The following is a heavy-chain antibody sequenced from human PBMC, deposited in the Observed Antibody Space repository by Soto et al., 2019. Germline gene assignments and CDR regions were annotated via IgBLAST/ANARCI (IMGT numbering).Heavy chain of an antibody. D-gene: IGHD3-9*01. V-gene: IGHV4-59*08. CDR3: ARHGVLRYFDWLSEMVAAFDY. Sequence: SETLSLTCTVSGGSSSSYYWSWIRQPPGKGLEWIGYIYYSGSTNYNPSLKSRVTISVDTSKNQFSLKLSSVTAADTAVYYCARHGVLRYFDWLSEMVAAFDYWGQGTLVTVSS. J-gene: IGHJ4*02. CDR2: IYYSGST. CDR1: GGSSSSYY.